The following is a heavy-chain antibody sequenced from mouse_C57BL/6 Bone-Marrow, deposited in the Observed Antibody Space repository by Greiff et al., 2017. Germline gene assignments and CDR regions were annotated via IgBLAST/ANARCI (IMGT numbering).Heavy chain of an antibody. CDR1: GFNIKDDY. Sequence: EVKVVESGAELVRPGASVKLSCTASGFNIKDDYMHWVKQRPEQGLEWIGWIDPENGDTEYASKFQGKATITADTSSNTAYLQLSSLTSEDTAVYYCTLYYGNSYAMDYWGQGTSVTVSS. D-gene: IGHD2-1*01. J-gene: IGHJ4*01. CDR3: TLYYGNSYAMDY. CDR2: IDPENGDT. V-gene: IGHV14-4*01.